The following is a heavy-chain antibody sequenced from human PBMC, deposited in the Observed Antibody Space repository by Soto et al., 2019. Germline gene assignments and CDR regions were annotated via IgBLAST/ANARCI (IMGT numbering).Heavy chain of an antibody. D-gene: IGHD2-15*01. Sequence: QLQLQESGPGLVKPSETLSLTCTVSGGSISSSSYYWGWIRQPPGKGLEWIGSIYYSGSTYYNPSLKNRVTISVDTSKDQFSLKLSSVTAADTAVYYCARQGDIVVVVAATPLWFDPWGQGTLVTVSS. V-gene: IGHV4-39*01. CDR3: ARQGDIVVVVAATPLWFDP. CDR2: IYYSGST. CDR1: GGSISSSSYY. J-gene: IGHJ5*02.